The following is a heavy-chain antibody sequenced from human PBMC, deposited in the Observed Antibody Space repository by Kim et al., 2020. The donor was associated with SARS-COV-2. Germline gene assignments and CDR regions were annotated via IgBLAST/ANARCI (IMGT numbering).Heavy chain of an antibody. V-gene: IGHV1-2*06. J-gene: IGHJ4*02. CDR3: ARDDSWGSGPKGYYFDY. Sequence: ASVKVSCKASGYTFTGYYMHWVRQAPGQGLEWMGRINPNSGGTNYAQKFQGRVTMTRDTSISTAYMELSRLRSDDTAVYYCARDDSWGSGPKGYYFDYWGQGTLVTVSS. CDR2: INPNSGGT. CDR1: GYTFTGYY. D-gene: IGHD2-15*01.